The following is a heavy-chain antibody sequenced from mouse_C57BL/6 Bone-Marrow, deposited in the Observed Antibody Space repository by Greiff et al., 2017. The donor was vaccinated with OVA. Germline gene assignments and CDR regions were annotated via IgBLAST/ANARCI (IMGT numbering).Heavy chain of an antibody. Sequence: QVQLQQPGAELVRPGSSVKLSCKASGYTFTSYWMDWVKQRPGQGLEWIGNIYPSDSETHYNQKFKDKATLTVDKSSSTAYMQLSSLTSEDSAVYYWARWGYYGSTYYFDYWGQGTTLTVSS. CDR1: GYTFTSYW. V-gene: IGHV1-61*01. J-gene: IGHJ2*01. CDR2: IYPSDSET. CDR3: ARWGYYGSTYYFDY. D-gene: IGHD1-1*01.